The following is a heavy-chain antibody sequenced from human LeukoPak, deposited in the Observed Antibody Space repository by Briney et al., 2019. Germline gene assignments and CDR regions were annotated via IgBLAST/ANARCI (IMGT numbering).Heavy chain of an antibody. V-gene: IGHV3-23*01. CDR2: IRGNAGTT. D-gene: IGHD3-10*01. CDR1: GFIFSNYA. CDR3: AKDDAWLRFGE. Sequence: GGTLRLSCAASGFIFSNYAMIWVRQAPGKGLEWVSSIRGNAGTTYYADSVKGRFTISRDNSKNTLYLEVISLTAEDTAVYYCAKDDAWLRFGEWSQGTLVTVSS. J-gene: IGHJ4*02.